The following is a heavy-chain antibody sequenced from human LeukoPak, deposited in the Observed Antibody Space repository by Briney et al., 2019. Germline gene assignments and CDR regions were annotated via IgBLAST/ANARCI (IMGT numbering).Heavy chain of an antibody. J-gene: IGHJ4*02. CDR3: ARDGYYYDSSGYLRY. CDR1: GFTFSSYA. V-gene: IGHV3-30*04. Sequence: GRSLRLSCAASGFTFSSYAMHWVRQAPGKGLEWVAVISYDGSNKYYADSVKGRFTISRDNSKNTLYLQMNSLRAEDTAVYYCARDGYYYDSSGYLRYWGQGTLVTVSS. CDR2: ISYDGSNK. D-gene: IGHD3-22*01.